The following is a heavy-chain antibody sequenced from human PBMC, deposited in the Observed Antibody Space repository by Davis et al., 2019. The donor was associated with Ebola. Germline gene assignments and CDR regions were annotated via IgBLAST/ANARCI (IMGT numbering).Heavy chain of an antibody. J-gene: IGHJ6*02. CDR2: INPNSGGT. CDR1: GYTFTGYY. V-gene: IGHV1-2*02. Sequence: ASVKVSCKASGYTFTGYYMHWVRQAPGQGLEWMGWINPNSGGTNYSQKFQGRVTITRDTSASTAYMELSSLRSEDTAVYYCARGSFWFTPDVWGQGTTVTVSS. CDR3: ARGSFWFTPDV. D-gene: IGHD3-3*01.